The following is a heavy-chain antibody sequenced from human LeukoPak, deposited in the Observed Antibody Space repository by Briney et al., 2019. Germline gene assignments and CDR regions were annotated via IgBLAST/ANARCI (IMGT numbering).Heavy chain of an antibody. V-gene: IGHV3-23*01. Sequence: GGSLRLSCAASGFTFSSYAMSWVRQAPGKGLESVSAISGSGGSTYYADSVKGRFTISRDNSKNTLYLQMNSLRAEDTAVYYCAKLTSGSGSSALFDYWGQGTLVTVSS. CDR2: ISGSGGST. CDR3: AKLTSGSGSSALFDY. J-gene: IGHJ4*02. CDR1: GFTFSSYA. D-gene: IGHD3-10*01.